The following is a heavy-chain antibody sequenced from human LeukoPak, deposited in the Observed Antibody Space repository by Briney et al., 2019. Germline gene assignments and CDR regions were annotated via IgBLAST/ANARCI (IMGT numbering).Heavy chain of an antibody. CDR2: ISGSGGST. D-gene: IGHD2/OR15-2a*01. J-gene: IGHJ4*02. CDR3: AKSRLRGEYYSFDY. Sequence: GGSLRLSCAASGFTFSDSSMNWVRQAPGKGLEWVSAISGSGGSTYYADSVKGRFTISRDNSKNTLYLQMNSLRAEDTAVYYCAKSRLRGEYYSFDYWGQGTLVTVSS. CDR1: GFTFSDSS. V-gene: IGHV3-23*01.